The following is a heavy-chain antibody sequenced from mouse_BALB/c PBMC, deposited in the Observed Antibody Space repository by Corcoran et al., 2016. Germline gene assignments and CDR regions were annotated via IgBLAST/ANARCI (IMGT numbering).Heavy chain of an antibody. V-gene: IGHV8-8*01. D-gene: IGHD1-1*01. CDR1: GFSLSTSGMG. CDR3: ARIANYYGSSRDWFAY. CDR2: IWWDDDK. Sequence: QVTLKESGPGILQPSQTLSLTCSFSGFSLSTSGMGVGWIRQPSGKGLEWLAHIWWDDDKRYNPALKSRLTISKDTSSNQVFLKIASVDTADTATYYCARIANYYGSSRDWFAYWGQGTLVTVSA. J-gene: IGHJ3*01.